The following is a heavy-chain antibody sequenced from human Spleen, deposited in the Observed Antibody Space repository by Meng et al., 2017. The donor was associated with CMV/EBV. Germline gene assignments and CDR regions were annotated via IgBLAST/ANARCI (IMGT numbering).Heavy chain of an antibody. Sequence: SETLSLTCSVSGGSVNSHYWTWIRQAPGKGLEWIGYIHNSGKASSNPSLKCRVTISLDTSKRQLSLKLKAVTAADTAVYFCARGRTGIAARYGMDAWGQGTTVTVSS. V-gene: IGHV4-59*02. CDR3: ARGRTGIAARYGMDA. D-gene: IGHD6-13*01. CDR1: GGSVNSHY. J-gene: IGHJ6*01. CDR2: IHNSGKA.